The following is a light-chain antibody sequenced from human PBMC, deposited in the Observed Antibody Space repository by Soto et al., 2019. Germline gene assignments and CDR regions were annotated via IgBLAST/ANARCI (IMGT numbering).Light chain of an antibody. CDR3: YSYRSGSAHV. Sequence: QSAMTQPSSVSGSPGQSITISCTGTISDVGGYNRVSWYQQHPDKAPKLIIYEVTNRPSGISNRFSGSKSGDTASLTISGLQAEDEADYYCYSYRSGSAHVFGTGTKVTVL. CDR2: EVT. V-gene: IGLV2-14*01. J-gene: IGLJ1*01. CDR1: ISDVGGYNR.